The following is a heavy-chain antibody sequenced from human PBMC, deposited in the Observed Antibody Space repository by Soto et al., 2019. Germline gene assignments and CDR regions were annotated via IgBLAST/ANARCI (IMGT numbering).Heavy chain of an antibody. CDR3: ARDRDDYGSGNYYNRVDF. J-gene: IGHJ4*02. V-gene: IGHV1-69*01. CDR1: GGIFSTYA. Sequence: QVPLVQSGAEVKKPGSSVKVSCKASGGIFSTYAISWLRQAPGQGLEWMGGIIPLFGTPNYAQRFQGRVTITADESTGPVYFEPSRLRSEDTAVDYCARDRDDYGSGNYYNRVDFWGQGTLVTVSS. D-gene: IGHD3-10*01. CDR2: IIPLFGTP.